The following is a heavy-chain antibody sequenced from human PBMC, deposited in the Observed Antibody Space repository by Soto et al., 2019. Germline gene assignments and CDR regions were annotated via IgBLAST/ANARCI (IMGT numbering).Heavy chain of an antibody. D-gene: IGHD3-16*02. Sequence: EVQLLESGGGLVQPGGSLRLSCAASGYTFSTYVMSWVRQAPGKGLEWVSAISGSGDTTNYADSVRGRFTLSRDNSKNTLYLQMNSLRAEDTALYYGAKAMGSSGVIQKWPNVDSWGQGTLVTVSS. CDR3: AKAMGSSGVIQKWPNVDS. V-gene: IGHV3-23*01. CDR1: GYTFSTYV. CDR2: ISGSGDTT. J-gene: IGHJ4*02.